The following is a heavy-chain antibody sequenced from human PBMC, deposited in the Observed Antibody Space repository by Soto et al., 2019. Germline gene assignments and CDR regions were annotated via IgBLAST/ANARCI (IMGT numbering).Heavy chain of an antibody. CDR1: GGSISSGGDY. J-gene: IGHJ4*02. CDR3: ARSCKKSCHRPYYYDRSGNCPLDY. Sequence: QVQLQESGPGLVKPSHTLSLTCNVSGGSISSGGDYWSWIRQHPGNGLEWIGYTYYSGSTYYNPALKGRVTLSVATSKNQFPLKLSSVTAADTAVYYGARSCKKSCHRPYYYDRSGNCPLDYWGQGTLGTLSS. V-gene: IGHV4-31*03. CDR2: TYYSGST. D-gene: IGHD3-22*01.